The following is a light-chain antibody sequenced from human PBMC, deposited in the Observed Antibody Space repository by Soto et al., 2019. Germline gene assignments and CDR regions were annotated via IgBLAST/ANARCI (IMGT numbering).Light chain of an antibody. Sequence: QSALTQPASVSGSPGQSITISCTGTNNDVGAFNLVSWYQQHPVKAPKLIIFGVTERPSGVSNRFSGSKSGNTASLTISGLQAEDEGDYYCCSYAGSGNYWIFGGGTKLPVL. J-gene: IGLJ3*02. CDR3: CSYAGSGNYWI. CDR2: GVT. V-gene: IGLV2-23*02. CDR1: NNDVGAFNL.